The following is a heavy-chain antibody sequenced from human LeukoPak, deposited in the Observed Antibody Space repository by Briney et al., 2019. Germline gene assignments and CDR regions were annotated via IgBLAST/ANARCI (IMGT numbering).Heavy chain of an antibody. J-gene: IGHJ5*02. CDR1: GGSISSYY. CDR3: ARAGEQQLGNWFDP. CDR2: IYYSGST. Sequence: SETLSLTCTVSGGSISSYYWSWIRQPPGKGLEWIGYIYYSGSTNYNPSLKSRVTISVNTSKNQFSLKLSSVTAADTAVYYCARAGEQQLGNWFDPWGQGTLVTVSS. D-gene: IGHD6-13*01. V-gene: IGHV4-59*01.